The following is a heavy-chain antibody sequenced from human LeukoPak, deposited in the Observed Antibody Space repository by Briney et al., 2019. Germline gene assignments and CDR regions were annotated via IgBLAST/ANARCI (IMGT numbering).Heavy chain of an antibody. D-gene: IGHD2-21*02. CDR1: GYSISSGYY. J-gene: IGHJ4*02. V-gene: IGHV4-38-2*02. CDR3: ARDLASCAGDCYSDGFDY. Sequence: PSETLSLTCTVSGYSISSGYYWGWIRQSPGKGLEWIGSIYHGGSTYYNPSLRSRVIVSVDTSKNHFSLKMSSVTVADTAVYYCARDLASCAGDCYSDGFDYWGQGALVTVSS. CDR2: IYHGGST.